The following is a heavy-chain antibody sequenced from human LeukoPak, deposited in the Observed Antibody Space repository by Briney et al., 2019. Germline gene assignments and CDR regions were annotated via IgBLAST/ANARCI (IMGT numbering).Heavy chain of an antibody. CDR2: ISGSDSST. CDR3: ATMGSWTGPYDY. D-gene: IGHD2-15*01. Sequence: PGGSLRLSCAASGFTFSSDAMSWVRQAPGKGLEWVSTISGSDSSTHYADSVKGRFTISRDNSKNTLYLQMNSLRAEDTAVYYCATMGSWTGPYDYWGQGTLVTVSS. V-gene: IGHV3-23*01. CDR1: GFTFSSDA. J-gene: IGHJ4*02.